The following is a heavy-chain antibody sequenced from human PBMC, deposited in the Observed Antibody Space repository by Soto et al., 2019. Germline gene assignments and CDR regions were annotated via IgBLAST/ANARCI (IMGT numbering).Heavy chain of an antibody. J-gene: IGHJ4*02. Sequence: EVQLVESGGGLVQPGGSLRLSCAASGFTFSGSWMHWVRHAPGKGLVWVSRINGDGSGTSYADFVKGRFTISRDNAKNTLFLQMNGLRAEDKAVYYCARGIFGSGTANDYWGQGTLVTISS. CDR3: ARGIFGSGTANDY. CDR1: GFTFSGSW. CDR2: INGDGSGT. V-gene: IGHV3-74*01. D-gene: IGHD3-10*01.